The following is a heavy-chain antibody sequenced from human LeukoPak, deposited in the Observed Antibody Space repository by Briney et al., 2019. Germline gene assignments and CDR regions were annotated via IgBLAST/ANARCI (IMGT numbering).Heavy chain of an antibody. Sequence: GGSLRLSCEASGFTFSAYAMTWVRQAPGKGLEWVSSIGSDNKPHYSESVKGRFTLSRDNSKNTLYLQTNTLRDEDTAVYYCAKASSNYFYYFEYWGQGTLVTVSS. D-gene: IGHD2/OR15-2a*01. CDR3: AKASSNYFYYFEY. CDR2: IGSDNKP. V-gene: IGHV3-NL1*01. CDR1: GFTFSAYA. J-gene: IGHJ4*02.